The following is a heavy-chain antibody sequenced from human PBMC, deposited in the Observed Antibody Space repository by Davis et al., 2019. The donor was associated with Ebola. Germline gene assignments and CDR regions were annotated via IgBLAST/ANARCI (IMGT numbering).Heavy chain of an antibody. CDR3: ARLDYGDYVYYYGMDV. CDR2: IFYSGST. V-gene: IGHV4-31*03. Sequence: SETLSLTCTVSGGSISSGGYYWNWVRQHPGKGLEWIGCIFYSGSTYRNPSLKSRVTISVDKSKNHLSLRLNSVTDADTAVYYCARLDYGDYVYYYGMDVWGQGTTVTVSS. CDR1: GGSISSGGYY. J-gene: IGHJ6*02. D-gene: IGHD4-17*01.